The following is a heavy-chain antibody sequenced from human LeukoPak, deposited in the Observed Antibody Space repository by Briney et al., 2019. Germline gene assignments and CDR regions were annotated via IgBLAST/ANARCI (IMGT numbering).Heavy chain of an antibody. V-gene: IGHV3-20*04. J-gene: IGHJ6*03. CDR1: GFTFDDYG. CDR3: ARHERYSSSGSGVWYYYYYMDV. CDR2: INWNGGST. Sequence: GGSLRLSCAASGFTFDDYGMSWVRQAPGKGLEWVSGINWNGGSTGYADSVKGRFTISRDNAKNSLYLQMNSLRAEDTALYYCARHERYSSSGSGVWYYYYYMDVWGKGTTVTVSS. D-gene: IGHD6-13*01.